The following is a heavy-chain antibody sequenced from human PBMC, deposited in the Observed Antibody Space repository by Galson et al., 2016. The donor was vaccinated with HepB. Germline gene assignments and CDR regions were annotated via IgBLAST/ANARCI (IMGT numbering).Heavy chain of an antibody. D-gene: IGHD1-7*01. V-gene: IGHV3-48*01. CDR2: ISRSSGTI. Sequence: SLRLSCAASGFSFSTYNMNWVRQAPGKGLEWVSYISRSSGTIHYADPVKGRFTISRDNAKNSLYLQMDSLRAEDTAVYYCARDGTWNWVFDCWGQGTLVTVSS. CDR3: ARDGTWNWVFDC. J-gene: IGHJ4*01. CDR1: GFSFSTYN.